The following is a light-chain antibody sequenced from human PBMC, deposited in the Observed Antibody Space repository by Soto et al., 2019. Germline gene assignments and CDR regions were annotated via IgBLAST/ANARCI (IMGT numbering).Light chain of an antibody. V-gene: IGKV3-11*01. CDR2: DTF. Sequence: EIVLTQSPATLSLSPGERATLSGRAIQSVDYYLSWYQHKPGQAPRLLIYDTFNRATGNLARFRGSRSETDFTLTITNLEPEDFAVYSCQQRHSWPITFGQGTRLEIK. CDR1: QSVDYY. J-gene: IGKJ5*01. CDR3: QQRHSWPIT.